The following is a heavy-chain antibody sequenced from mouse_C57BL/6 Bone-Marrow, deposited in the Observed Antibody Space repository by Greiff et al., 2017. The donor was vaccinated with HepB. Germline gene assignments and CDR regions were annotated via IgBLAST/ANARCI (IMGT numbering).Heavy chain of an antibody. J-gene: IGHJ3*01. CDR3: AKSTEGFAY. CDR2: IWSGGST. V-gene: IGHV2-2*01. Sequence: VKLQESGPGLVQPSQSLSITCTVSGFSLTSYGVHWVRQSPGKGLEWLGVIWSGGSTDYNAAFISRLSISKDNSKSQVFFKMNSLQADDTAIYYCAKSTEGFAYWGQGTLVTVSA. CDR1: GFSLTSYG.